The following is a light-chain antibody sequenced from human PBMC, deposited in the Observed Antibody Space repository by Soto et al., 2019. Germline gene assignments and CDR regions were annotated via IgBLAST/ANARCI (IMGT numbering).Light chain of an antibody. CDR2: GAS. CDR3: RQYVSSPWA. J-gene: IGKJ1*01. V-gene: IGKV3-20*01. CDR1: QSVSNY. Sequence: IVMTHSPATLSVSPGEIAALSFRASQSVSNYLAWYQQKPGQAPRLLIYGASTRATGIPDRFSGSGSGTDFTLTISRLEPEDFAVYYCRQYVSSPWAFGRGTKVDIK.